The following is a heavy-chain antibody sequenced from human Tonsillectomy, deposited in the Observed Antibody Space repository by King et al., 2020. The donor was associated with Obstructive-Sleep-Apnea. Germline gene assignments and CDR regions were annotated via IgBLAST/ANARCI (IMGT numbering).Heavy chain of an antibody. CDR1: GGSISSGGYY. D-gene: IGHD2-2*01. Sequence: VPLQESGPGLVKPSQTLSLTCTVSGGSISSGGYYWSWIRPHPGKGLEWIGYIYYSGSTYYNPSLKSRVTISVDTSKNQFSLKLSSVTAADTAVYYCARAPAAQKNWYFDLLGRGTLVTVSS. J-gene: IGHJ2*01. V-gene: IGHV4-31*03. CDR3: ARAPAAQKNWYFDL. CDR2: IYYSGST.